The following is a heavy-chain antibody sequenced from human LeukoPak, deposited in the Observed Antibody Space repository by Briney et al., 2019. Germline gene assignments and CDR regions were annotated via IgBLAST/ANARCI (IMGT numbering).Heavy chain of an antibody. Sequence: PSETLSLTCTVSGGSFSSGSYYWSWIRQPPGKGLEWIVFVYYTGSTNYNPSLKSRVTMSVYTSNSQFSLKLSSVTAADTAVYYCARHQGRYFDWLFPTPYDYWGQGTLVTVSS. J-gene: IGHJ4*02. CDR1: GGSFSSGSYY. D-gene: IGHD3-9*01. CDR3: ARHQGRYFDWLFPTPYDY. CDR2: VYYTGST. V-gene: IGHV4-61*01.